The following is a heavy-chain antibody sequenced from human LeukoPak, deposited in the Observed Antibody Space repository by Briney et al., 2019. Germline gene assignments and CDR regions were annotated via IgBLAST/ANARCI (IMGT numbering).Heavy chain of an antibody. Sequence: WIRQPPGKGPEWISFIKTKTYGGTTEYAASVKGRFTISRDDSTGIAYLQMDSLKPEDTAVYYCSRGVIVGAAYFDYWGQGTLVTVSS. V-gene: IGHV3-49*02. J-gene: IGHJ4*02. D-gene: IGHD1-26*01. CDR3: SRGVIVGAAYFDY. CDR2: IKTKTYGGTT.